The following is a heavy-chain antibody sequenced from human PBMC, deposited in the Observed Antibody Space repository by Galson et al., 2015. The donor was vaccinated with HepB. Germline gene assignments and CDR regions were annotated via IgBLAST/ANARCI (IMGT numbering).Heavy chain of an antibody. CDR3: ARVLTVWAFDM. V-gene: IGHV3-11*06. CDR1: GFTFSDYY. CDR2: ISSDSTYT. D-gene: IGHD3-9*01. Sequence: CAASGFTFSDYYMSWIRQAPGKGLEWVSYISSDSTYTDYADSVKGRLTISRDNAKSSLYLQMNSLRAEDTAVYYCARVLTVWAFDMWGQGTMVAVSS. J-gene: IGHJ3*02.